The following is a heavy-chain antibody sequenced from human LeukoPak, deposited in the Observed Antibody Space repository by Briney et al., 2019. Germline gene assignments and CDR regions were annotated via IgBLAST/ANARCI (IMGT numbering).Heavy chain of an antibody. CDR1: GFTFSSYA. J-gene: IGHJ6*03. V-gene: IGHV3-64*01. CDR2: ISSNGGST. D-gene: IGHD2-2*01. CDR3: ARAGVVPAANGFLIYNYYYYMDV. Sequence: GGSLRLSCAASGFTFSSYAMHWVRQAPGKGLEYVSAISSNGGSTYYANSVKGRFTISRDNSKNTLYLQMGSLRAEDMAVYYCARAGVVPAANGFLIYNYYYYMDVWGKGTTVTVSS.